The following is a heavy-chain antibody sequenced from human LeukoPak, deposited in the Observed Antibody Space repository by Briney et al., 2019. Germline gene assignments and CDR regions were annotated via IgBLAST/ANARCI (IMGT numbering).Heavy chain of an antibody. CDR1: GFTVSSNY. CDR3: ARSTRRRDGYNYVY. J-gene: IGHJ4*02. Sequence: GGSLRLSCAASGFTVSSNYMSWVRQAPGKGLKWVSVIYSGGSTYYADSVKGRFTISRDNSKNTLYLQMNSLRAEDTAVYYCARSTRRRDGYNYVYWGQGTLVTVSS. V-gene: IGHV3-53*01. D-gene: IGHD5-24*01. CDR2: IYSGGST.